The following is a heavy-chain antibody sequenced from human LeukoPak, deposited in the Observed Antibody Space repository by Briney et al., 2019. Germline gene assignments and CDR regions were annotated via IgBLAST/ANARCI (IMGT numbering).Heavy chain of an antibody. CDR2: ITGSGGGT. J-gene: IGHJ4*02. V-gene: IGHV3-23*01. CDR1: GFTFSNSA. Sequence: PGGSPRLSCAASGFTFSNSAMSWVRQAPSKGLEWVSAITGSGGGTYYANSVKGRFTISRDISKNTLYLQMDSLRAEDTAIYYCARDWKTNSFDYWGQGTLVTVSS. CDR3: ARDWKTNSFDY. D-gene: IGHD1-1*01.